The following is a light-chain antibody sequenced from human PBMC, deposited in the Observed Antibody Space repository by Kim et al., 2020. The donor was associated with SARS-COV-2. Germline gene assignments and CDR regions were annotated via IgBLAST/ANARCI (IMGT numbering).Light chain of an antibody. CDR2: GAS. Sequence: EIVMTQSPATLSVSPGERATLSCRASQSVSSNLAWYQQKPGQAPGLLIYGASTRATGIPARFSGSGSGTEFTLTISSLQSEDFAVYYCPQYNNWPRTFGQGTQV. V-gene: IGKV3-15*01. J-gene: IGKJ1*01. CDR1: QSVSSN. CDR3: PQYNNWPRT.